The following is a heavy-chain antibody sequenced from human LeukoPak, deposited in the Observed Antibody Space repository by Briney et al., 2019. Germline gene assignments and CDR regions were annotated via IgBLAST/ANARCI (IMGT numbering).Heavy chain of an antibody. V-gene: IGHV3-30*18. CDR2: ISYDGSNK. CDR1: GFTFSSYG. J-gene: IGHJ5*02. D-gene: IGHD2-2*01. Sequence: PGGSLRLSCAASGFTFSSYGMHWVRQAPGKGLEWVAVISYDGSNKYYADSVKGRFTISRDNSKNTLYLQMNSLRAEDTAVYYCAKSTSYYARINWFDPWGQGTLVTVSS. CDR3: AKSTSYYARINWFDP.